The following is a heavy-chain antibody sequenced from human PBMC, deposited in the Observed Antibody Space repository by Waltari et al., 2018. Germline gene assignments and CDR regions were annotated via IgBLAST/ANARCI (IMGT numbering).Heavy chain of an antibody. CDR2: INPGSSKT. CDR3: TRDPSHCTNGVCYPDY. D-gene: IGHD2-8*01. V-gene: IGHV3-74*01. J-gene: IGHJ4*02. CDR1: GFTFSSYW. Sequence: EVQLVESGGGLVQPGGSLRLSCAASGFTFSSYWMHWVRQAPGKGLVWGLRINPGSSKTRFADSVKGRFTISRDNAKNTVYLQMNSLRADDTAMYYCTRDPSHCTNGVCYPDYWGQGTLVTVSS.